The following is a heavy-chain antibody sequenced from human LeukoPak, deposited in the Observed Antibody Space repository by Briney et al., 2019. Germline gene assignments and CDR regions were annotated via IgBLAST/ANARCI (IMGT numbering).Heavy chain of an antibody. V-gene: IGHV4-39*01. Sequence: SETLSLTCTVSGGSMSSSNSYWGWVRQPPGKGLEWIVSIYYSGSTYYNPSLKSRVTISVDTSKNQFSLKLTSVTAADTAVYYCARRARSNFRDDAFDIWGQGTMVTVSS. D-gene: IGHD2/OR15-2a*01. J-gene: IGHJ3*02. CDR2: IYYSGST. CDR3: ARRARSNFRDDAFDI. CDR1: GGSMSSSNSY.